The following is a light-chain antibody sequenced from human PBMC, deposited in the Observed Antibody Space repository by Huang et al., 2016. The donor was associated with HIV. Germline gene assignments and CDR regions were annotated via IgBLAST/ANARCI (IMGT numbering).Light chain of an antibody. CDR3: QQSYTGRT. J-gene: IGKJ1*01. V-gene: IGKV1-39*01. CDR1: QNIDTH. Sequence: DIQMTQSPSSLSASVGDRVSITCRASQNIDTHLNWYQRKPGRAPKVLLHTSSILQSGVPSRFSGSGSGTVFSLTITGLQPEDFATYFCQQSYTGRTFGQGTKVEIQ. CDR2: TSS.